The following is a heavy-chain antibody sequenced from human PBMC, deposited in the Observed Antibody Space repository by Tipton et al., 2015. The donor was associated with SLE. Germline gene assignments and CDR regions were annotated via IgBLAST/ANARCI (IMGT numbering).Heavy chain of an antibody. CDR2: MHHGGGT. CDR3: ARDARYSSRRDFDS. D-gene: IGHD6-13*01. J-gene: IGHJ4*02. Sequence: TLSLTCTVSGGSISTGAYYRGWIRQPPGKGMEWIGSMHHGGGTFCSPSLKSRVTISLDTSMNQFSLKLSSVTAADTAVYYCARDARYSSRRDFDSWGQGTLVTVSS. V-gene: IGHV4-39*07. CDR1: GGSISTGAYY.